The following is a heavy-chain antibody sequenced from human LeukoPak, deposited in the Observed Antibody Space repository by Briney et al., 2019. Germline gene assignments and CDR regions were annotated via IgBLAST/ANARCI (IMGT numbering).Heavy chain of an antibody. CDR2: IYSGGST. D-gene: IGHD3-16*01. V-gene: IGHV3-53*01. Sequence: GGSLRLSCAASGFTVSSYYTSWVRQAPGKGLEWVSVIYSGGSTYYADSVKGRFTISRDNSKNTLYLQMSNLRAEDTAVYFCARGGGLDVWGQGATVTVSS. CDR1: GFTVSSYY. CDR3: ARGGGLDV. J-gene: IGHJ6*02.